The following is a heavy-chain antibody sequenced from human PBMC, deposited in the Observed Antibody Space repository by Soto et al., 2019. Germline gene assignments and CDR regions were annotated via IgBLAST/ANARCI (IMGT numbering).Heavy chain of an antibody. CDR1: GGSISSSNW. CDR2: IYHSGST. CDR3: ARVGGGPYYDFWSGYPARFDP. V-gene: IGHV4-4*02. J-gene: IGHJ5*02. D-gene: IGHD3-3*01. Sequence: LSLTCAVSGGSISSSNWWSWVRQPPGKGLEWIGEIYHSGSTNYNPSLKSRVTISVDKSKNQFSLKLSSVTAADTAVYYCARVGGGPYYDFWSGYPARFDPWGQGTLVTVSS.